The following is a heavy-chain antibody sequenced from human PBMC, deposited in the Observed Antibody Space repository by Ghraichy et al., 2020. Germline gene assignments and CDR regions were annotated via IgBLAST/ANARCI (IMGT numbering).Heavy chain of an antibody. Sequence: GGSLRLSCAASGFTFSSYGMHWVRQAPGKGLEWVAVISYDGSNKYYADSVKGRFTISRDNSKNTLYLQMNNLSPEDTGMYYCAKGEDGSPDYWGQGTLVIVSS. CDR3: AKGEDGSPDY. J-gene: IGHJ4*02. D-gene: IGHD1-26*01. CDR1: GFTFSSYG. CDR2: ISYDGSNK. V-gene: IGHV3-30*18.